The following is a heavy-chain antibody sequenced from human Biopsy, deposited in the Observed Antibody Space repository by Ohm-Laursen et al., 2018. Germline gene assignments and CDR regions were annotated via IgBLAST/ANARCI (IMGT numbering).Heavy chain of an antibody. D-gene: IGHD3-10*01. CDR3: ASGDIGGIGLDV. V-gene: IGHV1-69*10. CDR1: GDTFTTSA. J-gene: IGHJ6*02. Sequence: VKISCKASGDTFTTSAISWVRQVPGQGLDWMGRIIPILGTVDYGQNFQGRVTIRADTSTTFLELTRLRYDDTAVYYCASGDIGGIGLDVWGLGTTVTVSS. CDR2: IIPILGTV.